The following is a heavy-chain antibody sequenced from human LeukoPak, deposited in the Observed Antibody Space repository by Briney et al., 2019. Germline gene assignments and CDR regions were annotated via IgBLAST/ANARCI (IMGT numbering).Heavy chain of an antibody. J-gene: IGHJ5*02. Sequence: SETLSLTCTVSGGSISSYYWSWMRQPPGKGLEWIGYIYYSGSTNYNPSLKSRVTISVDTSKNQFSLKLSSVTAADTAVYYCARWCQLNAGIAAAGDNWFDPWGQGTLVTVSS. CDR3: ARWCQLNAGIAAAGDNWFDP. D-gene: IGHD6-13*01. CDR2: IYYSGST. CDR1: GGSISSYY. V-gene: IGHV4-59*01.